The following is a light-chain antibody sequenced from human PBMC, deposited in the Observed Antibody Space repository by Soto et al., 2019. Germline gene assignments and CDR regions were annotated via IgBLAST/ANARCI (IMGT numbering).Light chain of an antibody. V-gene: IGKV3-15*01. CDR1: QSITNN. J-gene: IGKJ2*01. Sequence: EIVMTQSPATLSVSPGDRATLSCRASQSITNNLAWYQHRPGRAPRLLIYGASTRASGIPARFSGSGSGTDFTLTINNLQPEDFAVYYCQHYGDWPPYTFGQGTKLDI. CDR3: QHYGDWPPYT. CDR2: GAS.